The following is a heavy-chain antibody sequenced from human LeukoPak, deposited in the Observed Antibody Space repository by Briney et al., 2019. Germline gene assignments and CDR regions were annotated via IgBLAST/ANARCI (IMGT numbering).Heavy chain of an antibody. V-gene: IGHV3-30-3*01. J-gene: IGHJ4*02. CDR3: AREPDIVVVPAASLDY. CDR2: ISYDGSNK. D-gene: IGHD2-2*01. CDR1: GFTFSSYA. Sequence: PGRSLRLSCAASGFTFSSYAMHGVRQAPGKGLEWVAVISYDGSNKYYADSVKGRFTISRDNSKNTLYLQMNSLRAEDTAVYYCAREPDIVVVPAASLDYWGQGTLVTVSS.